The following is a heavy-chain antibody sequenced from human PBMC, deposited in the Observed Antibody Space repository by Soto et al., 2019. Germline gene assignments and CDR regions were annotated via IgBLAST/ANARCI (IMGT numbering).Heavy chain of an antibody. CDR1: GFTFSSYW. CDR2: INSDGSST. D-gene: IGHD2-2*01. Sequence: PGGSLRLSCAASGFTFSSYWMRWVRQAPGKGLVWVSGINSDGSSTSYADSVKGRFTISRDNAKNTLYLQMNSLRAEDTAVFYCARAMVGSSTSCLYYWGQGTLVTVSS. J-gene: IGHJ4*02. V-gene: IGHV3-74*01. CDR3: ARAMVGSSTSCLYY.